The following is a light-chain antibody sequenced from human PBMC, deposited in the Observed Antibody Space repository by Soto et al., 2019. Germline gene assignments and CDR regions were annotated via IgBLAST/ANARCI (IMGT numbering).Light chain of an antibody. CDR3: QQYGSSGT. J-gene: IGKJ1*01. CDR1: QSVSNNY. V-gene: IGKV3-20*01. Sequence: EILLAQSPVTLSLSPGERATLSCRASQSVSNNYLAWYQQKPGQAPRLLIYGASNRATGIPDRFSGSGSGTDFTLTISRLEPEDFAVYYCQQYGSSGTFGQGTKVDI. CDR2: GAS.